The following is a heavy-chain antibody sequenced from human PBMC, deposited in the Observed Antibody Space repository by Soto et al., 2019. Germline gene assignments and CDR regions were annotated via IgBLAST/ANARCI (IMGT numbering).Heavy chain of an antibody. Sequence: TLSLTCTVSGGSISSGGYYWSWIRQHPGKGLEWIGCIYYSGSTYYNPSLKSRVTISVDTSKNQFSLKLSSVTAADTAVYYCARRYGGNFDYWGQGTLVTVSS. D-gene: IGHD2-15*01. V-gene: IGHV4-31*03. J-gene: IGHJ4*02. CDR2: IYYSGST. CDR3: ARRYGGNFDY. CDR1: GGSISSGGYY.